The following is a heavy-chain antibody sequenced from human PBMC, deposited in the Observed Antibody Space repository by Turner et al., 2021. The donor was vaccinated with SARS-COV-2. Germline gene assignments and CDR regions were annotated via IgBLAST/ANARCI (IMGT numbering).Heavy chain of an antibody. D-gene: IGHD6-6*01. CDR2: IHPRDGRT. V-gene: IGHV1-46*01. CDR1: GYNFTTYY. CDR3: ATVVGAV. J-gene: IGHJ4*02. Sequence: QVQLVQSGAEVKKPGASVKLSCKASGYNFTTYYIHWVRQAPGQGLEWIGIIHPRDGRTDYPQRFQGRVTMTRETSTSTVHMELSSLISEDTAVYYCATVVGAVWGQGTLVIVSS.